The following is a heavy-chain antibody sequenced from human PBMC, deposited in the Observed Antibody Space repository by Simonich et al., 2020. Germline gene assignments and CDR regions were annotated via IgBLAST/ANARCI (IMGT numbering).Heavy chain of an antibody. V-gene: IGHV3-74*01. D-gene: IGHD4-4*01. CDR2: INSAGSST. J-gene: IGHJ3*02. CDR3: ARDYSNYDAFDI. Sequence: EVQLVESGGGLVQPGGSLRLSCAASGFTFSSYWMHWVRQAPGKGVVGCSRINSAGSSTSYADPVKGRFTISRDNAKNTLYLQMNSLRAEDTAVYYCARDYSNYDAFDIWGQGTMVTVSS. CDR1: GFTFSSYW.